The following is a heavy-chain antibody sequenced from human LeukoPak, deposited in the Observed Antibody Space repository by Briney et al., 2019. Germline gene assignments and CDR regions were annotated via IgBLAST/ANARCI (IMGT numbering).Heavy chain of an antibody. CDR1: GYTFTSYG. CDR2: ISAYNGNT. CDR3: ASPPWLDSSSPSYLEY. V-gene: IGHV1-18*01. J-gene: IGHJ4*02. D-gene: IGHD6-6*01. Sequence: ASVKVSCKASGYTFTSYGISWVRQAPGQGLEWMGWISAYNGNTNYAQKLQGRVTMTTDTSTSTAYMELRSLRSDDTAVYYCASPPWLDSSSPSYLEYWPQGTLIIVT.